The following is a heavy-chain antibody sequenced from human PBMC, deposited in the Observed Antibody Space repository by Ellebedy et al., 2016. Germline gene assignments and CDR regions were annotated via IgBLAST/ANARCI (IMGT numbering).Heavy chain of an antibody. CDR2: ISSSSSNI. D-gene: IGHD2-2*01. Sequence: GGSLRLSXAASGITFSSYSMNWVRQAPGKGLEWVSYISSSSSNIYYADSVKGRFTISRDNAKNSLYLQMNSLRAEDTAVYYCARDGWYCSSTSCYFDYWGQGTLVTVSS. CDR1: GITFSSYS. V-gene: IGHV3-48*04. CDR3: ARDGWYCSSTSCYFDY. J-gene: IGHJ4*02.